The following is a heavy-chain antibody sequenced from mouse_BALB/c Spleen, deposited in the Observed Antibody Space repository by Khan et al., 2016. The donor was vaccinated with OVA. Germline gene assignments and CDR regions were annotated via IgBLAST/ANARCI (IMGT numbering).Heavy chain of an antibody. Sequence: EVQLQESGPGLVKPSQSLSLTCTVTGYSITSGYGWNWIRQFPGNKLEWVGYISFSGSTNYNPSLKSRISITRDTSKNQFFMQLNSVTTEDTATCSSARTARIAYWGEGTTLTVSS. CDR2: ISFSGST. CDR1: GYSITSGYG. V-gene: IGHV3-2*02. CDR3: ARTARIAY. J-gene: IGHJ2*01. D-gene: IGHD1-2*01.